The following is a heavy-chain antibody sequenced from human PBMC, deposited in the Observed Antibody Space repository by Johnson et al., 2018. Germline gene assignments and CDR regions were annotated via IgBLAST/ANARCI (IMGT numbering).Heavy chain of an antibody. V-gene: IGHV3-23*04. Sequence: VQLVESGGGVVQPGRSLRLSCAASGFTFSSYGMHWVRQAPGKGLEWVSAISGSGGSTYYADSVKGRFTISRDNSKNTLYLQMNSLRAEDTAVYYCAKGRLGDSSDYYYGMDVLGQGTTVTVSS. J-gene: IGHJ6*02. CDR3: AKGRLGDSSDYYYGMDV. CDR2: ISGSGGST. D-gene: IGHD3-16*01. CDR1: GFTFSSYG.